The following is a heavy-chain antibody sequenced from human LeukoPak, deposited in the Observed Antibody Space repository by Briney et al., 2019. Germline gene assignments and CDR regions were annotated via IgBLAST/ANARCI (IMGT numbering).Heavy chain of an antibody. CDR1: GGTFSSYA. CDR2: IIPILGIA. Sequence: SVKVSCKASGGTFSSYAISWVRQAPGQGLEWMGRIIPILGIANYAQKFQGRVTITADKSTSTAYMELSSLRSEDTAVYYCARESYDCSSTSCPDYYYYYGMDVWGQGTTVTVSS. V-gene: IGHV1-69*04. CDR3: ARESYDCSSTSCPDYYYYYGMDV. J-gene: IGHJ6*02. D-gene: IGHD2-2*01.